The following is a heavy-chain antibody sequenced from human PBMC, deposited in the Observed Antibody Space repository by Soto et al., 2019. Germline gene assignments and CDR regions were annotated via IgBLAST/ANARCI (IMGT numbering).Heavy chain of an antibody. V-gene: IGHV3-74*01. CDR2: INGDGSST. CDR3: AKVQRPYSGYGTDAFDI. CDR1: GFSFSGYW. J-gene: IGHJ3*02. D-gene: IGHD5-12*01. Sequence: GGSLRLSCATSGFSFSGYWIHWVRQAPGKGLVWVSHINGDGSSTNYADSVKGRFTISRDYAKNTLYLQMNSLRVEDTALYYCAKVQRPYSGYGTDAFDIWGQGTMVTVSS.